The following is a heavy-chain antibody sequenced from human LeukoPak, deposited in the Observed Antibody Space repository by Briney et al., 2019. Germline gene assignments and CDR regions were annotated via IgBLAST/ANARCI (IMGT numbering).Heavy chain of an antibody. CDR1: GVSFSGYS. CDR3: ARESITGDRDFDY. CDR2: ISSGSRTI. V-gene: IGHV3-48*01. Sequence: GGSLRLSCAASGVSFSGYSMNWVRQAPGRGLEWISYISSGSRTIFYADSVKGRFTISRDNAKNSLYLLMNSLRADDTAVYYCARESITGDRDFDYWGQGTLITVSS. J-gene: IGHJ4*02. D-gene: IGHD7-27*01.